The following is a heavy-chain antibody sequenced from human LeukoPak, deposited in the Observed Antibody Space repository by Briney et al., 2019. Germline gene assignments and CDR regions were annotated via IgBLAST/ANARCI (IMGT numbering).Heavy chain of an antibody. CDR1: GVSISSDNW. V-gene: IGHV4-30-4*08. CDR3: ARSYYDSSPFDY. D-gene: IGHD3-22*01. Sequence: PSGTLSLTCAVYGVSISSDNWWTWVRQPPGKGLEWIGYIYYSGSTYYNPSLKSRVTISVDTSKNQFSLKLSSVTAADTAVYYCARSYYDSSPFDYWGQGTLVTVSS. J-gene: IGHJ4*02. CDR2: IYYSGST.